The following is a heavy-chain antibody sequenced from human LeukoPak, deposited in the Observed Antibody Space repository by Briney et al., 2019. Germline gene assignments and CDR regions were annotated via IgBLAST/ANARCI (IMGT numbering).Heavy chain of an antibody. J-gene: IGHJ6*03. V-gene: IGHV4-39*01. CDR2: FYYSGTT. CDR1: GGSISSSSYY. Sequence: SATLTLTCTVSGGSISSSSYYWGWIRQSRGKGLEWIGRFYYSGTTYYNPSLESRVTISDDMSRNRFSLMLTSVTAADTAIYYCARHISDYFYSYLDVWGTGTTVIVSS. CDR3: ARHISDYFYSYLDV.